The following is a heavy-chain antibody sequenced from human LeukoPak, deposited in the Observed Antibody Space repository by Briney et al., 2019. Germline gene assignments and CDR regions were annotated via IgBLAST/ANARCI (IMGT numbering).Heavy chain of an antibody. V-gene: IGHV5-51*01. CDR3: GRRHEYCSGGSCYSPYWYFDL. J-gene: IGHJ2*01. D-gene: IGHD2-15*01. CDR2: IYPVDSDT. CDR1: GYSFTIYW. Sequence: GESLKNSCKGSGYSFTIYWIGWVRQVPAKGLEWMGIIYPVDSDTRYSPSFQGQVTISADKSISTAYLQWSSLKASDTAMYYCGRRHEYCSGGSCYSPYWYFDLWGRGTLVTVSS.